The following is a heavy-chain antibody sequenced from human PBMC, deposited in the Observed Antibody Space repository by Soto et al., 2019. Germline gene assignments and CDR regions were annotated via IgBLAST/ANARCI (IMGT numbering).Heavy chain of an antibody. CDR2: IYHSGST. V-gene: IGHV4-39*01. Sequence: SETLSLTCTVSGGSVSSSGGHYWGWIRQPPGQGLEWIGSIYHSGSTYYNPSLKSRVTISVDTSKNQFSLELNSVTAADTAIYYCARAPDYWGQGTLVTVSS. CDR3: ARAPDY. J-gene: IGHJ4*02. CDR1: GGSVSSSGGHY.